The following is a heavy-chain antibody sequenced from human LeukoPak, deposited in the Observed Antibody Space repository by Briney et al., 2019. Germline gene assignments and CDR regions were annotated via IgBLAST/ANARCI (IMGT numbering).Heavy chain of an antibody. J-gene: IGHJ4*02. V-gene: IGHV1-18*01. Sequence: ASVKVSCKAPGYTFTSYGISWVRQAPGQGLEWMGWISGYNGNTDYAQKLQGRVTMTTDTSTSTVYMEPRSLRSDDTAVYYCAREAFTTRCYDSWGQGTLVTVSS. CDR3: AREAFTTRCYDS. D-gene: IGHD4/OR15-4a*01. CDR1: GYTFTSYG. CDR2: ISGYNGNT.